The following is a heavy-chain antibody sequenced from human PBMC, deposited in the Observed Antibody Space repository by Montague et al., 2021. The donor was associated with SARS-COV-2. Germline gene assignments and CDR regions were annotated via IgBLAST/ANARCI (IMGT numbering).Heavy chain of an antibody. CDR1: GGSFSGYY. CDR3: ARCAGVYTESYYLEDHYHGMDV. CDR2: INHSGRT. J-gene: IGHJ6*02. V-gene: IGHV4-34*01. Sequence: SETLSLTCTVYGGSFSGYYWSRIRQPPGKGLEWIGEINHSGRTNYNPSLKSRVTISVDTSKNHFSLKLSSVTAADTAVYYCARCAGVYTESYYLEDHYHGMDVWGRGTTVTVPS. D-gene: IGHD1-26*01.